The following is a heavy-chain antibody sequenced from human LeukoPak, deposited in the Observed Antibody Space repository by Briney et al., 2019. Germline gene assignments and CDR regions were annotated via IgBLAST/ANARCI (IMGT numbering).Heavy chain of an antibody. CDR3: ARGTDIVVVVAANAGYYFDY. J-gene: IGHJ4*02. CDR2: INHSGST. V-gene: IGHV4-34*01. Sequence: KPSATLSLTCAVYGGSFSGYYWSWIRQPPGKGLEWIGEINHSGSTNYNPSLKSRVTISVDTSKNQFSLKLSSVTAADTAVYYCARGTDIVVVVAANAGYYFDYWGQGTLVTVSS. CDR1: GGSFSGYY. D-gene: IGHD2-15*01.